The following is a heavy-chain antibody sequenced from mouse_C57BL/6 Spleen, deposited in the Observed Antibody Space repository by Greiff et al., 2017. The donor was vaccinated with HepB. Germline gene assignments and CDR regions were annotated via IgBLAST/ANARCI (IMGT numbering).Heavy chain of an antibody. J-gene: IGHJ3*01. CDR3: ASWWEAVPGSIFAWFAY. V-gene: IGHV1-82*01. CDR2: IYPGDGDT. Sequence: VQLQQSGPELVKPGASVKISCKASGYAFSSSWMNWVKQRPGKGLEWIGRIYPGDGDTNYNGKFKGKATLTADKSSSTAYMQLSSLTSEDSAVYVCASWWEAVPGSIFAWFAYWGQGTLVTVSA. CDR1: GYAFSSSW. D-gene: IGHD1-1*01.